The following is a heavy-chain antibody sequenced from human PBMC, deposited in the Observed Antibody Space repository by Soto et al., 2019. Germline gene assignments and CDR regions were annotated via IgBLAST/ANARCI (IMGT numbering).Heavy chain of an antibody. CDR2: IYWDDDK. V-gene: IGHV2-5*02. CDR1: GFSLTTSGVG. Sequence: QITLKESGPTRVKPTQTLALTCTFSGFSLTTSGVGVGWIRKTPGKALEWLAVIYWDDDKRYNPSLKNRLTTTKXXTXNXXVLIMADMDPVDTGTYFCAHRGYMYGNWDHGYFDYWGQGTLVTVSS. CDR3: AHRGYMYGNWDHGYFDY. D-gene: IGHD7-27*01. J-gene: IGHJ4*02.